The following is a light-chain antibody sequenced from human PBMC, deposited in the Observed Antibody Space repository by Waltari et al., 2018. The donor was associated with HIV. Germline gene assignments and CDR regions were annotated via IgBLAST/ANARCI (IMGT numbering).Light chain of an antibody. CDR1: QGITSW. CDR2: AAS. V-gene: IGKV1D-12*01. J-gene: IGKJ2*01. CDR3: HQFGSSVSYT. Sequence: DIQMTQSPSSVSASVGDRVTITCRASQGITSWLAWHQQKPGKAPKLLIYAASSLQSGVPSRFRGSGSGTDFTLTISSLQPEDFATYYCHQFGSSVSYTFGQGTKLEIK.